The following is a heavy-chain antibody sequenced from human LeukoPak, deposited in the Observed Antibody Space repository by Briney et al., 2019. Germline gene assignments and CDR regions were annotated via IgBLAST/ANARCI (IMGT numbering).Heavy chain of an antibody. Sequence: SETLSLTCTVSGGSISSSSYYWGWIRQPPGKGLEWIGSIYYSGSTYYNPSLKSRVTISVDTSKNQFSLKLSSATAADTAVYYCASPGIAAASFDYWGQGTLVTVSS. V-gene: IGHV4-39*01. D-gene: IGHD6-13*01. CDR1: GGSISSSSYY. CDR2: IYYSGST. J-gene: IGHJ4*02. CDR3: ASPGIAAASFDY.